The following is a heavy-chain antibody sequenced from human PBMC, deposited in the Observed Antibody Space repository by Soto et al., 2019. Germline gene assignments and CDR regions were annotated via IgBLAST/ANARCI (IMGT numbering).Heavy chain of an antibody. D-gene: IGHD3-3*01. Sequence: EVQLLESGGGLVQPGGSLRLSCAASGFTFSSYAMSWVRQAPGKGLEWVSAISGSGGSTYYADSVKGRFTISRDNSKNTLYLQMNSLRAEDTAVYYCATDTTIDDFWSGYTTNTYYGMDVWGQGTTVTVSS. V-gene: IGHV3-23*01. CDR1: GFTFSSYA. J-gene: IGHJ6*02. CDR3: ATDTTIDDFWSGYTTNTYYGMDV. CDR2: ISGSGGST.